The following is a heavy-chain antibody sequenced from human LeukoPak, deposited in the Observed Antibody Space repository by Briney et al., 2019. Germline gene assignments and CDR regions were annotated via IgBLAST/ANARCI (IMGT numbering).Heavy chain of an antibody. Sequence: SETLSLTCAVYGGSFSGYYWSRIRQPPGKGLEWIGEINHSGSTNYNPSLKSRVTISVDTSKNQFSLKLSSVTAADTAVYYCARKDSSGYYYARYFDYWGQGTLVTVSS. CDR2: INHSGST. CDR1: GGSFSGYY. D-gene: IGHD3-22*01. J-gene: IGHJ4*02. V-gene: IGHV4-34*01. CDR3: ARKDSSGYYYARYFDY.